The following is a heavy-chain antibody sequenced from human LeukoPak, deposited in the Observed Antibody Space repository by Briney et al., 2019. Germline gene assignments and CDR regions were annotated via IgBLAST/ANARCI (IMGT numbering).Heavy chain of an antibody. CDR2: ISAYNVKT. CDR3: ARAPRYYDSSGYGDAFDI. V-gene: IGHV1-18*01. D-gene: IGHD3-22*01. J-gene: IGHJ3*02. CDR1: GYTFTSYG. Sequence: ASVKVSCKASGYTFTSYGISSVREAPGQGLECLGGISAYNVKTNYTQKLQGRVNMTTDTSTSTAYMELRRLRSDDTAVYYCARAPRYYDSSGYGDAFDIWGEGTMVTVSS.